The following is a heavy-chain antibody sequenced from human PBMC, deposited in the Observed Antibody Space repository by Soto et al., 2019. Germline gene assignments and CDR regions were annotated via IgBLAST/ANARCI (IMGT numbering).Heavy chain of an antibody. CDR2: IRSKAYGGTT. D-gene: IGHD5-12*01. CDR3: TSTYSGYDYGPGGDY. V-gene: IGHV3-49*03. Sequence: GGSLRLSCTASGFTFGDYAMSWFRQAPGKGLEWVGFIRSKAYGGTTEYAASVKGRFTISRDDSKSIAYLQMNSLKTEDTAVYYCTSTYSGYDYGPGGDYWGQGTLVTVSS. J-gene: IGHJ4*02. CDR1: GFTFGDYA.